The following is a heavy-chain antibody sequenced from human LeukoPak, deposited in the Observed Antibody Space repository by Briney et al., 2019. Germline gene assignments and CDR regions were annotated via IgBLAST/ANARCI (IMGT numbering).Heavy chain of an antibody. CDR3: AREGEAAAGSYFDY. V-gene: IGHV3-30-3*01. J-gene: IGHJ4*02. CDR2: ISYDGSNK. CDR1: GFTFSSYA. D-gene: IGHD6-13*01. Sequence: GGSLRLSCAASGFTFSSYAVHWVRQAPGKGLEWVAVISYDGSNKYYADSVKGRFTISRDNSKNTLYLQMNSLRAEDTAVYYCAREGEAAAGSYFDYWGQGTLVTVSS.